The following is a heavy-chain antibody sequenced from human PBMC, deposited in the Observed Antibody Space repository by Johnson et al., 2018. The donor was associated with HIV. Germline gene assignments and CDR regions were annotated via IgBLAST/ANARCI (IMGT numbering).Heavy chain of an antibody. Sequence: QVQLVESGGGLVQPGGSLRLSCAASGFTFSDYYMSWIRQAPGKGLEWVSYISSSGTGKYYAGSVKGRFTISRDNAKNSLYLQMNSLRAEDTAVYYCARGRWLQLDAFDLWGQGTMVTVSS. V-gene: IGHV3-11*04. CDR2: ISSSGTGK. CDR1: GFTFSDYY. J-gene: IGHJ3*01. CDR3: ARGRWLQLDAFDL. D-gene: IGHD5-24*01.